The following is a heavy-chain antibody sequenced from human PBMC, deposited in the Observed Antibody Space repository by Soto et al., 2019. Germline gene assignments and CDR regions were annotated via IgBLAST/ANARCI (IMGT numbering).Heavy chain of an antibody. J-gene: IGHJ4*02. Sequence: ASVKVSCKASGYTFTNYAMHWVRQAPGQGLEWMGWINAGNGNTKYSQKFQGRVTITRDTSASTAYMELSSLRSEDTAVYYCARGPLDRPPYFDYWGQGTLVTVSS. CDR2: INAGNGNT. V-gene: IGHV1-3*01. CDR3: ARGPLDRPPYFDY. CDR1: GYTFTNYA.